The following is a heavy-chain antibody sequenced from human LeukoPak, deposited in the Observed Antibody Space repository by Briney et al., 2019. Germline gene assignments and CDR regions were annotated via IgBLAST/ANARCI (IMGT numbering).Heavy chain of an antibody. Sequence: SETLSLTCTVSGGSISSYYWSWIRQPPGKGLEWIGYIYYSGSTNYNPSLKSRVTISVDTSKNQFSLKLSSVTAADTVVYYCARDRGFGDYPFFDIWGQGTMVTVSS. CDR3: ARDRGFGDYPFFDI. D-gene: IGHD4-17*01. CDR2: IYYSGST. J-gene: IGHJ3*02. CDR1: GGSISSYY. V-gene: IGHV4-59*01.